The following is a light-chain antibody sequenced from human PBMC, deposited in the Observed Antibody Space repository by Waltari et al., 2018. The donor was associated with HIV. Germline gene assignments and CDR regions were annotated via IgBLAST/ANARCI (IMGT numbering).Light chain of an antibody. J-gene: IGKJ1*01. CDR1: QTVLYNSNNKNH. V-gene: IGKV4-1*01. CDR3: QQFFTFPRT. CDR2: WAS. Sequence: DIVMTQSTDSLAVSLGERTPIRCKSSQTVLYNSNNKNHLAWYQQKAGQPPKLLIYWASIREIGVPERFTGSGSGTDFNLTISSLRADDVAVYYCQQFFTFPRTFGQGTKVEI.